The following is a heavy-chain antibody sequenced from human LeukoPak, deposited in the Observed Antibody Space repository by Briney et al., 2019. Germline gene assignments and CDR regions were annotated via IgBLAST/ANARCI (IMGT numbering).Heavy chain of an antibody. CDR3: ARSTRGGDYDYYYGMDV. D-gene: IGHD4-17*01. Sequence: PGRSLRLSCAASGFTFSSYGMHWVRQAPGKGLEWVANIKQDGSEKYYVDSVKGRFTISRDNAKNSLYLQMNSLRAEDTAVYYCARSTRGGDYDYYYGMDVWGKGTTVTVSS. V-gene: IGHV3-7*03. CDR2: IKQDGSEK. CDR1: GFTFSSYG. J-gene: IGHJ6*04.